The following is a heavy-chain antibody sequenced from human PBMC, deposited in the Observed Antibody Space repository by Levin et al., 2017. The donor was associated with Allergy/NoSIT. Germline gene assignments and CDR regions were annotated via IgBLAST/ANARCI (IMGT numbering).Heavy chain of an antibody. CDR3: ASWSIAAPDY. CDR2: IYYSGST. V-gene: IGHV4-39*01. J-gene: IGHJ4*02. D-gene: IGHD6-6*01. Sequence: RSQTLSLTCTVSGGSISSSSYYWGWIRQPPGKGLEWIGSIYYSGSTYYNPSLKSRVTISVDTSKNQFSLKLSSVTAADTAVYYCASWSIAAPDYWGQGTLVTVSS. CDR1: GGSISSSSYY.